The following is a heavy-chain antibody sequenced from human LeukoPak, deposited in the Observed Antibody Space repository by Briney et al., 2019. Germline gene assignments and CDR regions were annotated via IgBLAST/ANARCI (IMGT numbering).Heavy chain of an antibody. Sequence: PSQTLSLTCTVSGGSINSGYYWSWLRQHPGRGLEWIGYIYYNGDTYYNPSLKSRITMSTDASKNQFSLRLSSVTAADTAVYYCAREKITIFGVVIIPVGVDYWGQGTLVTVSS. J-gene: IGHJ4*02. CDR1: GGSINSGYY. CDR3: AREKITIFGVVIIPVGVDY. V-gene: IGHV4-31*03. CDR2: IYYNGDT. D-gene: IGHD3-3*01.